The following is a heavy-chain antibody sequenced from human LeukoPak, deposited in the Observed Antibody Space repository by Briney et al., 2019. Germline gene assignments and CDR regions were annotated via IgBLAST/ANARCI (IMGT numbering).Heavy chain of an antibody. J-gene: IGHJ6*04. CDR1: GFTLSSYC. Sequence: GGSLRLSCAASGFTLSSYCMSWVRQAPGKGLEWVSNINQDGSEKYYVDSVKGRFTISRDNAKNSLYLQMNSLRAEDTAVYYCARDRSTKPRTKEYGMDVWGKGTTVTVSS. CDR2: INQDGSEK. V-gene: IGHV3-7*03. D-gene: IGHD1-26*01. CDR3: ARDRSTKPRTKEYGMDV.